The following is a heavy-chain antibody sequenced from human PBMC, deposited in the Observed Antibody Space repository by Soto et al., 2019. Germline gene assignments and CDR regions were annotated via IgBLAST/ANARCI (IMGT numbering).Heavy chain of an antibody. CDR2: ISGSGGST. D-gene: IGHD6-19*01. V-gene: IGHV3-23*01. J-gene: IGHJ4*02. Sequence: GGSLRLSCAASGFTFSSYAMSWVRQAPGKGLEWVSAISGSGGSTYYADSVKGRFTISRDNSKNTLYLQMNSLRAEDTAVYYCAKPKYSSGWYGKDRRETQYYFDYWGQGTLVTVSS. CDR3: AKPKYSSGWYGKDRRETQYYFDY. CDR1: GFTFSSYA.